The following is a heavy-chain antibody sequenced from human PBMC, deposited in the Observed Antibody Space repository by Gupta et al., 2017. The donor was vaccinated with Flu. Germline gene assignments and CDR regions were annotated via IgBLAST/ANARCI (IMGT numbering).Heavy chain of an antibody. D-gene: IGHD6-13*01. CDR3: ATSEFSTTWYLGAFDV. J-gene: IGHJ3*01. Sequence: YFWGWIRQHPGKGLEWIGYIHSVGSTYRNPSLKSRVNMALDTSKNQFSRTLNSVTAADTAVYYCATSEFSTTWYLGAFDVWGQGTLVTVSS. CDR1: YF. V-gene: IGHV4-31*02. CDR2: IHSVGST.